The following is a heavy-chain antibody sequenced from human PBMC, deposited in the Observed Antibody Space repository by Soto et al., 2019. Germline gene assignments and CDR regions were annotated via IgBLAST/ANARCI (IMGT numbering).Heavy chain of an antibody. CDR3: ARDTTRYSYGSESRYGMDV. CDR1: GGTFSSYT. J-gene: IGHJ6*02. Sequence: QVQLVQSGAEVKKPGSSVKVSCKASGGTFSSYTISWVRQAPGQGLEWMGRIIPILGIANYAQKFQGRVTITADKTTSTAYMELSSLRSEDTAVYYCARDTTRYSYGSESRYGMDVWGQGTTVTVSS. V-gene: IGHV1-69*08. D-gene: IGHD3-10*01. CDR2: IIPILGIA.